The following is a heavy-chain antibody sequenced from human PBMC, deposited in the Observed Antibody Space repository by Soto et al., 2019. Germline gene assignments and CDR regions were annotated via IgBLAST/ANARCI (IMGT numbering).Heavy chain of an antibody. CDR2: IYYSGST. Sequence: PSETLSLTCTVSGGSISSYYWSWIRQPPGKGLEWIGYIYYSGSTNYNPSLKSRVTISVDTSKNQFSLKLSSVTAADTVVYYCARAPRGNYGYPSYFDYWGQGTLVTVSS. D-gene: IGHD3-10*01. J-gene: IGHJ4*02. CDR3: ARAPRGNYGYPSYFDY. V-gene: IGHV4-59*01. CDR1: GGSISSYY.